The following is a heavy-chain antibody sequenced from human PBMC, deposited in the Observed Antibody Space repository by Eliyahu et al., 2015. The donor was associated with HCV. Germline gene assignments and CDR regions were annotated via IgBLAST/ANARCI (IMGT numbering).Heavy chain of an antibody. V-gene: IGHV3-21*01. CDR3: ARDLAVADAFDI. J-gene: IGHJ3*02. CDR2: ISSSSSYI. D-gene: IGHD6-19*01. Sequence: EVQLVESGGGLVKPGGSLRXSXXASGFXFSSYSMNWVRQAPGKGLEWVSSISSSSSYIYYADSVKGRFTISRDNAKNSLYLQMNSLRAEDTAVYYCARDLAVADAFDIWGQGTMVTVSS. CDR1: GFXFSSYS.